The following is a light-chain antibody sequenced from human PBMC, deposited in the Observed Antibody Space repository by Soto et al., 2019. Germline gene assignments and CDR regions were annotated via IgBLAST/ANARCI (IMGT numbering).Light chain of an antibody. CDR3: NSYTSKSTGV. CDR1: SRDVGGYNY. Sequence: QSVLTQPASVSGSPGQSINISCTGTSRDVGGYNYVSWYQQHPGKAPKLIIYEVSNRPSGVSNRFSGSKSGNTASLTISGLQAEDEADYYCNSYTSKSTGVFGTGTKVTVL. V-gene: IGLV2-14*01. J-gene: IGLJ1*01. CDR2: EVS.